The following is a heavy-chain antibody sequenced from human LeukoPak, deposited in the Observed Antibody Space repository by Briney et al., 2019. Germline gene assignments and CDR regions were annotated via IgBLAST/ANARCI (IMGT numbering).Heavy chain of an antibody. CDR1: GYTFTSYD. Sequence: ASVKVSCKASGYTFTSYDINWVRQATGQGLEWMGWMNPNSGNTGYAQKFQGRVTMTRNTSISTAYMELSSLRSEDTAVYYCARADWGDYGGYFDYWGQGTLDTVSS. CDR3: ARADWGDYGGYFDY. V-gene: IGHV1-8*01. J-gene: IGHJ4*02. CDR2: MNPNSGNT. D-gene: IGHD4-17*01.